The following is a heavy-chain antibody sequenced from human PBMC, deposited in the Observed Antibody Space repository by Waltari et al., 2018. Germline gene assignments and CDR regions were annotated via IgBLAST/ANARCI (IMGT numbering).Heavy chain of an antibody. CDR3: AKDSYSSGWTPGQH. V-gene: IGHV3-9*01. D-gene: IGHD6-19*01. Sequence: EVQLVESGGGLVQPGRSLRLSCAASGFTFDDYAMHWVRQAPGKGLGWVSGISWNSGSIGYADSVKGRFTISRDNAKNSLYLQMNSLRAEDTALYYCAKDSYSSGWTPGQHWGQGTLVTVSS. J-gene: IGHJ1*01. CDR1: GFTFDDYA. CDR2: ISWNSGSI.